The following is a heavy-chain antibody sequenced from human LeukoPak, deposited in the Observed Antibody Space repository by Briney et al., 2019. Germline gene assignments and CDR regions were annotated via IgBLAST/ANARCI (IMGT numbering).Heavy chain of an antibody. CDR3: ARVLRRRLIVVVMGSYFDY. D-gene: IGHD3-22*01. J-gene: IGHJ4*02. V-gene: IGHV4-34*01. Sequence: PSETLSLTCAVYGGSFSGYYWSWIRQPPGKGLEWIGEINHSGSTNYNPSLKSRVTISVDTSKNQCSLKLSSVTAADTAVYYCARVLRRRLIVVVMGSYFDYWGQGTLVTVSS. CDR1: GGSFSGYY. CDR2: INHSGST.